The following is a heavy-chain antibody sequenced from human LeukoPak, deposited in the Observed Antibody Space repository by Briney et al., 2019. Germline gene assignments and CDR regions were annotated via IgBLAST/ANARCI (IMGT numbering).Heavy chain of an antibody. J-gene: IGHJ4*02. D-gene: IGHD4-17*01. Sequence: GGSLRLSFAASGFTFSDYAMSWVRQAPEKGLEWVSAISGSGDATKYADSVKGRFTISRDNSKNTLYLQMNSLRAEDTAIYYCAKGALMYGDYEYFDYWGQGTLVTVSS. CDR3: AKGALMYGDYEYFDY. CDR2: ISGSGDAT. CDR1: GFTFSDYA. V-gene: IGHV3-23*01.